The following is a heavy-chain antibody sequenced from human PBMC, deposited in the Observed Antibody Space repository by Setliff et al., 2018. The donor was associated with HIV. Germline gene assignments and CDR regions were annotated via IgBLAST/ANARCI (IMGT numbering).Heavy chain of an antibody. Sequence: PSETLSLTCTVSGGSISSYYWSWIRQPPGKGLEWIGYIYNSGRTNYNPSLKSRVTISVDTSKKQFSLKLSSVTAADTAVYYCARAITFHDAFDIWGQGTRVTVSS. CDR1: GGSISSYY. CDR3: ARAITFHDAFDI. CDR2: IYNSGRT. V-gene: IGHV4-59*08. D-gene: IGHD1-20*01. J-gene: IGHJ3*02.